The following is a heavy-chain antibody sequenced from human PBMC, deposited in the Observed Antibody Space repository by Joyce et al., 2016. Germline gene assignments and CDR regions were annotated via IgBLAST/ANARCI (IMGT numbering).Heavy chain of an antibody. V-gene: IGHV1-2*02. CDR1: GYTFTDHR. Sequence: QVQLVQPGAEVTKPGASVKVSCKASGYTFTDHRIHWVRQAPGQVLEWRGGININNGGTEYPEKFQGRVTITRDTSIRTAYMELTGLRSDDTAVYYCARGDLRTSSPLFWYFALWGRGTLVTVSS. CDR3: ARGDLRTSSPLFWYFAL. CDR2: ININNGGT. D-gene: IGHD2-2*01. J-gene: IGHJ2*01.